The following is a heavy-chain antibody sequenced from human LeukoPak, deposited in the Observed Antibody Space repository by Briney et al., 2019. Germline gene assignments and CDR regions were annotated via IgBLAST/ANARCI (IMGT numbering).Heavy chain of an antibody. Sequence: GRSLRLSCAASGFTFDDYAMHWVRQAPGKGLEWVSGISWNSGSIGYADSVKGRFTISRDNAKNSLYLQMNSLRAEDTALYYCAKGLDYWGQGTLVTVCS. V-gene: IGHV3-9*01. CDR1: GFTFDDYA. CDR3: AKGLDY. CDR2: ISWNSGSI. J-gene: IGHJ4*02.